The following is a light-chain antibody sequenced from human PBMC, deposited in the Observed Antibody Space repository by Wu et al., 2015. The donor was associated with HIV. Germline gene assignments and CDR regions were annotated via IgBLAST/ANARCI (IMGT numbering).Light chain of an antibody. CDR1: QTVSYNY. CDR2: EAS. V-gene: IGKV3D-20*02. Sequence: EIVLTQSPGILSLSPGERASLSCRASQTVSYNYLAWYQQKPGQAPRVLIYEASSRATGIPARFSGSGSGTDFTLTISSLQPEDFATYYCQQSYSTPWTFGQGTKVEIK. J-gene: IGKJ1*01. CDR3: QQSYSTPWT.